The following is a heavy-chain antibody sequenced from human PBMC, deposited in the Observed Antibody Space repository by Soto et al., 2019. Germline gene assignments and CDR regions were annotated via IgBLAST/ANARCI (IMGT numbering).Heavy chain of an antibody. CDR2: IYWDDDK. CDR1: GFSFSSIGEG. V-gene: IGHV2-5*02. D-gene: IGHD2-21*02. Sequence: QITLKESGPTLVKPTQTLTLTCTFPGFSFSSIGEGVGWIRQPPGKALEWLALIYWDDDKRYSPSLKSRLTITKDTSKNQVVLTMTKMDPVDTATYYCVQSRCGGDCLQSYSSHSYYGLDVWGQGTTVTVSS. J-gene: IGHJ6*02. CDR3: VQSRCGGDCLQSYSSHSYYGLDV.